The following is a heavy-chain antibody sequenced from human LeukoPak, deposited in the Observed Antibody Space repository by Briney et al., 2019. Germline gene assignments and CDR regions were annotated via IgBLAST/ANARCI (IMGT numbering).Heavy chain of an antibody. CDR3: AREGRGSGDELDY. CDR1: GFTFSTYA. Sequence: GGSLRLSCVASGFTFSTYAMHWIRQAPGKGLEWVAVISHDGSNKYYADTVKGRFTISRDNSKNTLYLQMNSLRAEDTAVYYCAREGRGSGDELDYWGQGTLVTVSS. D-gene: IGHD3-10*01. CDR2: ISHDGSNK. V-gene: IGHV3-30*14. J-gene: IGHJ4*02.